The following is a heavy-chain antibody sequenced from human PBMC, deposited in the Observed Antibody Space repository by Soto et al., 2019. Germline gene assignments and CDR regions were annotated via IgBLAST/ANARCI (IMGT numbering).Heavy chain of an antibody. V-gene: IGHV4-39*01. CDR2: IYYSGST. J-gene: IGHJ4*02. CDR1: GGSISSSIYY. Sequence: SETLSLTCTAPGGSISSSIYYGGWILQHPGKGLEWIGSIYYSGSTYYNPSLKSRVTISVDTSKNQLSLKLSSVTAADTAIYYCATMATYPGPFDYWGQGTLVTVS. CDR3: ATMATYPGPFDY. D-gene: IGHD5-12*01.